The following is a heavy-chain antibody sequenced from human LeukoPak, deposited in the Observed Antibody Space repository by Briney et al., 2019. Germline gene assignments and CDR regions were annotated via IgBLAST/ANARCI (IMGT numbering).Heavy chain of an antibody. V-gene: IGHV4-34*01. J-gene: IGHJ4*02. D-gene: IGHD5-18*01. Sequence: SETLSLTCAVYGGSFSGYYWSWIRQPPGKGLEWIGEINHSGSTNYNPSLKSRVTISVDTSKNQFSLKLSSVTAADTAVYYCVRRYSYGPHYFDYWGQGTLVTVSS. CDR1: GGSFSGYY. CDR3: VRRYSYGPHYFDY. CDR2: INHSGST.